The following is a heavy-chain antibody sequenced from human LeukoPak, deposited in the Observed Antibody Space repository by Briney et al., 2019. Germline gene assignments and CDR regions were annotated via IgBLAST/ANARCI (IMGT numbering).Heavy chain of an antibody. Sequence: ASVKVSCKASGYTFTDYYMHWVRQAPGQGLEWMGWINPNSGGTNYAQKFQGRVTMTRDTSISTAYMELSRLRSDDTAVYYCARGAIKSIAAAVGYWGQGTLVTISS. V-gene: IGHV1-2*02. CDR3: ARGAIKSIAAAVGY. D-gene: IGHD6-13*01. CDR2: INPNSGGT. CDR1: GYTFTDYY. J-gene: IGHJ4*02.